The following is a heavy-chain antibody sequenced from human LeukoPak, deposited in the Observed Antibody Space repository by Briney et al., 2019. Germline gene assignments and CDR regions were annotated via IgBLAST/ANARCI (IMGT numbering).Heavy chain of an antibody. D-gene: IGHD3-10*01. J-gene: IGHJ4*02. CDR1: RFTFRSYW. CDR2: INQDESEK. Sequence: GGSLRLSCAASRFTFRSYWMSWVRQAPGKGLEWVANINQDESEKSYVDSVRGRFTISRDNAKNAVYLQMHSLRAEDTSVYYCARVASGSYYNGLLDYWGQRTLVTVSS. CDR3: ARVASGSYYNGLLDY. V-gene: IGHV3-7*01.